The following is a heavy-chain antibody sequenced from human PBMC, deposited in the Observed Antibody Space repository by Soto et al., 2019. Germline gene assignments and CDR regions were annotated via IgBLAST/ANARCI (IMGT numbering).Heavy chain of an antibody. Sequence: QPGGSLRLSCAASGFTFSSYAMSWVRQAPGKGLEWVSAISGSGGSTYYADSVKGRFTISRDNSKNTLYLQMNSLRAEDTAVYYCAKGNGRITMVRGPADYYGMDVWGQGTTVTVSS. CDR3: AKGNGRITMVRGPADYYGMDV. CDR1: GFTFSSYA. J-gene: IGHJ6*02. V-gene: IGHV3-23*01. D-gene: IGHD3-10*01. CDR2: ISGSGGST.